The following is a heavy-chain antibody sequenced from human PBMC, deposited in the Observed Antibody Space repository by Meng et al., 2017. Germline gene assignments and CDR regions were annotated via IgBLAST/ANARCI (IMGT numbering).Heavy chain of an antibody. CDR3: ARVRVSGYYSYFDY. CDR2: ISSSGSTI. J-gene: IGHJ4*02. V-gene: IGHV3-11*04. CDR1: GFTFSDYY. Sequence: GGSLRLSCAASGFTFSDYYMSWIRQAPGKGLEWVSYISSSGSTIYYADSVKGRFTISRDNSKNTLYLQMGSLRAEDMAVYYCARVRVSGYYSYFDYWSQGTLVTVSS. D-gene: IGHD3-22*01.